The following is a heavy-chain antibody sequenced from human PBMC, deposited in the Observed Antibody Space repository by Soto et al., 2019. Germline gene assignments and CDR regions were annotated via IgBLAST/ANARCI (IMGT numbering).Heavy chain of an antibody. CDR1: GYTLTGYY. CDR3: ARERITIFGVVIGFDY. Sequence: GASVKVSCKASGYTLTGYYMHWVRQAPGQGLEWMGWINPNSGGTNYAQKFQGWVTMTRDTSISTAYMELSRLRSDDTAVYYCARERITIFGVVIGFDYWGQGTLVTVSS. CDR2: INPNSGGT. D-gene: IGHD3-3*01. V-gene: IGHV1-2*04. J-gene: IGHJ4*02.